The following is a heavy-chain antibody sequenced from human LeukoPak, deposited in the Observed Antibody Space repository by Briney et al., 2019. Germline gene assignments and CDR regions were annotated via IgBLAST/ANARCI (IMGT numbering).Heavy chain of an antibody. CDR3: ARPYYYDSSGQWAVDY. V-gene: IGHV1-2*02. CDR1: GYTFTGYY. D-gene: IGHD3-22*01. CDR2: INPNSGGT. Sequence: VASVKVSFKASGYTFTGYYMHWVRQAPGQGLEWMGWINPNSGGTNYAQKFQGRVTMTRDTSISTAYMELSRLRSDDTAVYYCARPYYYDSSGQWAVDYWGQGTLVTVSS. J-gene: IGHJ4*02.